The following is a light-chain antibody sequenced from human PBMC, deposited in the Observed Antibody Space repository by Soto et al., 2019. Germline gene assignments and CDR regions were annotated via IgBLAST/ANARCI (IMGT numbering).Light chain of an antibody. CDR2: PAS. CDR3: LQDYAYPWA. Sequence: AIQLTQSPSSLSASVGDRLTITCRASQAISSALGWYQQKPGKVPKLLIFPASILQSGVPSRFSGSGFGTDFTLTISSLQPEDFATYYCLQDYAYPWAFGQGTKVDIK. CDR1: QAISSA. V-gene: IGKV1-6*01. J-gene: IGKJ1*01.